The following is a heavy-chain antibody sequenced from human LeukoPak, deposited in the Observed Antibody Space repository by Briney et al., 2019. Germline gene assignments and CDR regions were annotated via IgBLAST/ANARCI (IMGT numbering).Heavy chain of an antibody. D-gene: IGHD6-13*01. V-gene: IGHV3-21*01. Sequence: PGGSLRLSCAASGFTFSSYSMNWVRQAPGRGLEWVSSISSSSSYIYYADSVKGRFTISRDNAKNSLYLQMNSLRAEDTAVYYCARDHSAAGTPAGMDVWGQGTTVTVSS. CDR2: ISSSSSYI. J-gene: IGHJ6*02. CDR1: GFTFSSYS. CDR3: ARDHSAAGTPAGMDV.